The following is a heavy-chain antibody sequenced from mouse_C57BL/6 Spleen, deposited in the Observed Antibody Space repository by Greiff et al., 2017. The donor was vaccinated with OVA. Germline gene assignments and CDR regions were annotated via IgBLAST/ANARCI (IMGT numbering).Heavy chain of an antibody. CDR2: INPNNGGT. CDR3: ARGRSTYYFDY. CDR1: GYTFTDYN. J-gene: IGHJ2*01. V-gene: IGHV1-22*01. Sequence: VHVKQSGPELVKPGASVKMSCKASGYTFTDYNMHWVKQSHGKSLEWIGYINPNNGGTSYNQKFKGKATLTVNKSSSTAYMELRSLTSEDSAVYYCARGRSTYYFDYWGQGTTLTVSS.